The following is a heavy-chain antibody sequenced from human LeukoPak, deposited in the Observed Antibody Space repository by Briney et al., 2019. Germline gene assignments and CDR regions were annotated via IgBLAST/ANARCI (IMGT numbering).Heavy chain of an antibody. CDR3: ARDGGNYRFDY. D-gene: IGHD1-7*01. CDR1: GYTFTDYA. Sequence: VASVKVSCKASGYTFTDYAIRWVRQAPGQGLEWVVGTNDYSGDTNHAQRFQARVTMTTDTSTSTAYMELRSLRSDDTAMYYCARDGGNYRFDYWGQGTLVTVSS. CDR2: TNDYSGDT. V-gene: IGHV1-18*01. J-gene: IGHJ4*02.